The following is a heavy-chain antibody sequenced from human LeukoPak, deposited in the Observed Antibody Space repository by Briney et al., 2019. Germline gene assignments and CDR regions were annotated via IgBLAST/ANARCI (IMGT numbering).Heavy chain of an antibody. CDR2: IYYSGNI. CDR3: ARDDYDHYYYYMDF. Sequence: SETLSLTCTVSGGSISGYYWSWIRQSPGKGLEWIGNIYYSGNIKYNPSLKSRVTMSVDTSKNQFSLNLKSVTTADTAVYFCARDDYDHYYYYMDFWAKGPRSPYP. D-gene: IGHD4-17*01. J-gene: IGHJ6*03. CDR1: GGSISGYY. V-gene: IGHV4-59*12.